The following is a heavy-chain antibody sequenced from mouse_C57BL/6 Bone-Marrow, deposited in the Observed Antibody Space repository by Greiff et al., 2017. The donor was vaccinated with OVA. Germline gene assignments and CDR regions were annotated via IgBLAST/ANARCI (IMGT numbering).Heavy chain of an antibody. CDR2: INYDGSST. CDR3: ARVYYYGSYYFDY. D-gene: IGHD1-1*01. Sequence: EVNLVESEGGLVQPGSSMKLSCTASGFTFSDYYMAWVRQVPEKGLEWVANINYDGSSTYYLDSLKSRFIISRDNAKNILYLQMSSLKSEDTATYYCARVYYYGSYYFDYWGQGTTLTVSS. J-gene: IGHJ2*01. CDR1: GFTFSDYY. V-gene: IGHV5-16*01.